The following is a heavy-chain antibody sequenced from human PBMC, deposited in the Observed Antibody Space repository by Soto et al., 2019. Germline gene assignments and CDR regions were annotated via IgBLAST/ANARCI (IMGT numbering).Heavy chain of an antibody. CDR3: TRDGRRGYDMDV. D-gene: IGHD1-26*01. Sequence: EVKLAESGGDLVQPGGSLRLSCAASGFTISTYHLNWVRQAPGKGLEWVSYISTDLRALYYADSVRGRFTISRDNAKNSLYLQMTSLREEDTGVYYCTRDGRRGYDMDVWGQGTTVTVSS. CDR2: ISTDLRAL. CDR1: GFTISTYH. J-gene: IGHJ6*02. V-gene: IGHV3-48*02.